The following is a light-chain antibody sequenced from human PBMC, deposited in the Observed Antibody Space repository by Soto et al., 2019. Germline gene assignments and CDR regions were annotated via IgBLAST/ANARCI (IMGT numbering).Light chain of an antibody. Sequence: EIVLTQSPGTLSLSPGERATLSCRASQSVSSSYLAWYQQKPGQAPRLLIYGASSRATGIPDRFSGSGSGTDFTLTISRLEPEDFAVYHCQQYHNWPSWTFGQGTKVDI. CDR2: GAS. CDR1: QSVSSSY. V-gene: IGKV3-20*01. J-gene: IGKJ1*01. CDR3: QQYHNWPSWT.